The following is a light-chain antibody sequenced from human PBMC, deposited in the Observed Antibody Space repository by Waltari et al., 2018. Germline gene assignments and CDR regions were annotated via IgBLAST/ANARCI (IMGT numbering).Light chain of an antibody. CDR1: QSVDKY. V-gene: IGKV3-20*01. CDR3: QKYNSLPAT. J-gene: IGKJ1*01. Sequence: EIVLTQSPGTLSLSPGERATLSCRASQSVDKYLAWYQQKPGQAPRLLIYQTSTRATGIPDRFSGSGFGTDFSLTISRLEPEDFAVYYCQKYNSLPATFGQGTKVEVK. CDR2: QTS.